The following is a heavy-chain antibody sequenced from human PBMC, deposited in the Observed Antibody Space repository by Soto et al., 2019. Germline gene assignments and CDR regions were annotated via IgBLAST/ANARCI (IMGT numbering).Heavy chain of an antibody. Sequence: SETLSLTCAVYGGSFSGYYWSWIRQPPGKGLEWIGEINHSGSTNYNPSLKSRVTISVETSKNQFSLKLSSVTAADTAVYYCARGRVAAMRYFDYWGQGTLVTVSS. V-gene: IGHV4-34*01. CDR1: GGSFSGYY. D-gene: IGHD2-2*01. J-gene: IGHJ4*02. CDR3: ARGRVAAMRYFDY. CDR2: INHSGST.